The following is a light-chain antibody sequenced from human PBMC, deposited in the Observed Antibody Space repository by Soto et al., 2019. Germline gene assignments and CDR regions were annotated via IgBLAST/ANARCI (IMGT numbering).Light chain of an antibody. Sequence: EIVLTQSPGTLSLSPGERATLSCRASQSVKFDYLAWYQHKRGQAPTLLIYGASTRATDVPDRFSGSGSGTDSTLTISVLEPEDFAVYYCQQYGSSPGYTFWPGDQAGDQT. CDR3: QQYGSSPGYT. V-gene: IGKV3-20*01. CDR1: QSVKFDY. CDR2: GAS. J-gene: IGKJ2*01.